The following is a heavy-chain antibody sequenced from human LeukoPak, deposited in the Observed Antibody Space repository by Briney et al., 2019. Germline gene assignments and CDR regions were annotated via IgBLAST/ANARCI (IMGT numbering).Heavy chain of an antibody. V-gene: IGHV1-69*01. Sequence: PIFCTTNYAQRFQGTVTITADESTSTAYMELSSLGSEDTAVYYCATQDDSWSFPPDAFDIWGQGTMVTVSS. CDR3: ATQDDSWSFPPDAFDI. J-gene: IGHJ3*02. D-gene: IGHD1-26*01. CDR2: PIFCTT.